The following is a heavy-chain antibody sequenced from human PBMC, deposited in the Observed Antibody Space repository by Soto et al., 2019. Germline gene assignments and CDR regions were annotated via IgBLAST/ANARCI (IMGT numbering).Heavy chain of an antibody. D-gene: IGHD3-3*01. V-gene: IGHV1-46*01. CDR2: INPSGGST. J-gene: IGHJ6*02. Sequence: VASVKVSCKASGYTFTSYYMHWVRQAPGQGLEWMGIINPSGGSTSYAQKFQGRVTMTRDTSTSTVYMELSSLRSEDTAVYYCARARYYDFWSGYFYSPAYYYYGMDVWGQGTTVTVSS. CDR3: ARARYYDFWSGYFYSPAYYYYGMDV. CDR1: GYTFTSYY.